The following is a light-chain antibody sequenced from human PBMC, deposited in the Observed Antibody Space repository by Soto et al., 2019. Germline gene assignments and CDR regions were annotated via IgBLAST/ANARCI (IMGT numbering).Light chain of an antibody. CDR1: RANIGSTT. Sequence: QSVLTQPPSASGTPGQRVTISCSGSRANIGSTTVNWYQQLPGTAPTRLIDSNNQRPAGVPVRFSGSKSGTSASLAISGLQSEDEADYYCAAWDDSLNGPVFGGGTKLTVL. J-gene: IGLJ2*01. V-gene: IGLV1-44*01. CDR3: AAWDDSLNGPV. CDR2: SNN.